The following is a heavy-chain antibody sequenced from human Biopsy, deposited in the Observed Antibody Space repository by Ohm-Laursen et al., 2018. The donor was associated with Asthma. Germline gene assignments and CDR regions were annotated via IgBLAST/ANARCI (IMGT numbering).Heavy chain of an antibody. CDR3: ARDYGGNSGYYYGMDV. D-gene: IGHD4-23*01. J-gene: IGHJ6*02. CDR1: GFTFSSYS. V-gene: IGHV3-48*02. Sequence: SLRLSCAASGFTFSSYSMNWVRQAPGKGLEWVSYISRSSSTIYYADSVKGRFTISRDNAKNSLYLQMNSLRDEDTAVYYCARDYGGNSGYYYGMDVWGQGTTVTVSS. CDR2: ISRSSSTI.